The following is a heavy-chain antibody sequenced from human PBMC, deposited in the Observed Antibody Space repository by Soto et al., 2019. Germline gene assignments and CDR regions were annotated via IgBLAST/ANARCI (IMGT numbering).Heavy chain of an antibody. CDR1: GGSFSGYY. Sequence: SETLSLTCAVYGGSFSGYYWSWIRQPPGKGLEWIGEINHSGSTNYNPSLKSRVTISVDTSKNQFSLKLSSVTGADTAVYYCARGQEYCSGGSCYSNWFDPWGQGTLVTVSS. J-gene: IGHJ5*02. CDR3: ARGQEYCSGGSCYSNWFDP. D-gene: IGHD2-15*01. V-gene: IGHV4-34*01. CDR2: INHSGST.